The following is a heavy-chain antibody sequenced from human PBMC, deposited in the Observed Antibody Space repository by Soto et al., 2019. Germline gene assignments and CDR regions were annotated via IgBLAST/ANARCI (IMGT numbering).Heavy chain of an antibody. CDR3: ARMPPYDLLTGYWFDP. V-gene: IGHV4-39*01. CDR1: GGSISSSSYY. D-gene: IGHD3-9*01. CDR2: IYYSGST. J-gene: IGHJ5*02. Sequence: PSETLSLTCTVSGGSISSSSYYWGWIRQPPGKGLEWIGSIYYSGSTYYNPSLKSRVTISVDASKNQFSLKLSSVTAADTAVYYCARMPPYDLLTGYWFDPWGQGTLVTVSS.